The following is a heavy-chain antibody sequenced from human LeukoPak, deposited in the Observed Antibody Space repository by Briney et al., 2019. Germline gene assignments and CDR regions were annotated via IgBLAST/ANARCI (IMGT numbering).Heavy chain of an antibody. CDR3: ARLPQGPSFDP. J-gene: IGHJ5*02. D-gene: IGHD3-16*01. CDR1: GFAFSSYA. Sequence: GGSLRLSCAASGFAFSSYAMSWVRQAPGKGLEWVSAISGSGGSTYYADSVKGRFTISRDNSKNSLYLQMNSLRAEDTAVYYCARLPQGPSFDPWGQGTLVTVSS. CDR2: ISGSGGST. V-gene: IGHV3-23*01.